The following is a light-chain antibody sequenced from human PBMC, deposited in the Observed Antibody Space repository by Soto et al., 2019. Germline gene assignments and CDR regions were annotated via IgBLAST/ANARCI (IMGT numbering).Light chain of an antibody. Sequence: QSALTQPASVSGSPGQSITISCTGTSSDVVGYNYVSWYQQHPGKAPKLMIYEVSNRPSGVSNRFSGSKSGNTASLTISGFQAEDEADYYCSSYTSSSTLVFGTGTKVTVL. CDR3: SSYTSSSTLV. CDR1: SSDVVGYNY. V-gene: IGLV2-14*01. CDR2: EVS. J-gene: IGLJ1*01.